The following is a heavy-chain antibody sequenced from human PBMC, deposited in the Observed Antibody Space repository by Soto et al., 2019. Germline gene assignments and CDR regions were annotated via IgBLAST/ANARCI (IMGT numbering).Heavy chain of an antibody. Sequence: PGGSLRLSCAASGFTFSSYAMSWVRQAPGKGLEWVSAISGSGGSTYYADSVKGRFTISRDNSKNTLYLQMNSLRAEDTAVYYCAKGPRFLEWLLEFYYYYYYMDVWGKGTTVTVSS. CDR1: GFTFSSYA. CDR3: AKGPRFLEWLLEFYYYYYYMDV. D-gene: IGHD3-3*01. J-gene: IGHJ6*03. CDR2: ISGSGGST. V-gene: IGHV3-23*01.